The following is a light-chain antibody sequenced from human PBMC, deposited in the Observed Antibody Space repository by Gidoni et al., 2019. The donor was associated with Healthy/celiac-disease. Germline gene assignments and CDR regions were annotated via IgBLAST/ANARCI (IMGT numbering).Light chain of an antibody. J-gene: IGLJ2*01. CDR2: INN. V-gene: IGLV1-47*02. CDR3: AAWDDSLSGVV. CDR1: SSNIGSNY. Sequence: QSVLTQPPSASGTPGQRVTISCSGSSSNIGSNYVYWYQQLPGTAPKLLNYINNQRPSRVPDRFSASKSGTSASLAISGLRSEDEADYYCAAWDDSLSGVVFGGGTKLTVL.